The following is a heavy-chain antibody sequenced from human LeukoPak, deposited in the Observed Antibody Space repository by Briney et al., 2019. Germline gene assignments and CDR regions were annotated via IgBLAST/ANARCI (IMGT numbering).Heavy chain of an antibody. CDR2: ISYDGSNK. V-gene: IGHV3-30-3*01. CDR3: ARDSTWIQDF. CDR1: GFTFSSYA. J-gene: IGHJ4*02. D-gene: IGHD5-18*01. Sequence: GRSLRLSCAASGFTFSSYAMHWVRQAPGKGLEWVAVISYDGSNKYYADSVKGRITISRDNSKNTVYLQMNSLRGEDTAVYYCARDSTWIQDFWGQGTLVTVSS.